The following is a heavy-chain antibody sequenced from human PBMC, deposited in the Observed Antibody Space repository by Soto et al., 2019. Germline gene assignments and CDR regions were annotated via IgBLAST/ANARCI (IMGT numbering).Heavy chain of an antibody. Sequence: GASVKVSCKASGCTFGSYAISWVRQAPGQGLEWMGGIIPIFGTANYAQKFQGRVTITADESTSTAYMELSSLRSEDTAVYYCATLGAAYSYGINFDYWGQGTLVTVSS. CDR3: ATLGAAYSYGINFDY. D-gene: IGHD5-18*01. CDR1: GCTFGSYA. CDR2: IIPIFGTA. V-gene: IGHV1-69*13. J-gene: IGHJ4*02.